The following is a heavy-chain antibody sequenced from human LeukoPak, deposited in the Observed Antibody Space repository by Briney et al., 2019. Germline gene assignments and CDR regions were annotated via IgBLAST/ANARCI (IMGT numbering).Heavy chain of an antibody. CDR1: GYTFTSYD. J-gene: IGHJ4*02. V-gene: IGHV1-8*01. D-gene: IGHD4-17*01. CDR3: ALTYGDYVGEGDY. Sequence: ASVKVSCKASGYTFTSYDINWVRQATGQGLEWMGWMNPNSGNTGYAQKLQGRVTMTRNTSISTAYMELSSLRSEDTAVYYCALTYGDYVGEGDYWGQGTLVTVSS. CDR2: MNPNSGNT.